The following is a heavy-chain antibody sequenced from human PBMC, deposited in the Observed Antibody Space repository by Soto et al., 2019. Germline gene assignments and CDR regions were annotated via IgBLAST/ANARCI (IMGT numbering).Heavy chain of an antibody. J-gene: IGHJ4*02. CDR1: GYPFTKYI. V-gene: IGHV1-18*01. CDR3: ARDFLQESLDH. Sequence: QVQLVQSGGEVKRPGASVKVSCKASGYPFTKYILSWVRQAPGQGLEWMGWISGHNGRANYVEKFPGRVTMTTDASASTAFLEMVSRTYDDTAFDYCARDFLQESLDHWGQGTLVVVSS. CDR2: ISGHNGRA.